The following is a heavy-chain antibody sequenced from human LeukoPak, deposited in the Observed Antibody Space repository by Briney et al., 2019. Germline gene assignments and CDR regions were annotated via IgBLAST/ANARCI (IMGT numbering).Heavy chain of an antibody. CDR3: AGDYGSGSYRFDF. V-gene: IGHV4-59*12. D-gene: IGHD3-10*01. CDR2: IYYSGST. J-gene: IGHJ4*02. CDR1: GGSISSYP. Sequence: SETLSLTCTVSGGSISSYPWSWVRQAPGRGVEWIGYIYYSGSTTYNPSLKTRLTMSLDMSKNQFSLKLTSVAAADTAVYYCAGDYGSGSYRFDFWGPGTLVTVSS.